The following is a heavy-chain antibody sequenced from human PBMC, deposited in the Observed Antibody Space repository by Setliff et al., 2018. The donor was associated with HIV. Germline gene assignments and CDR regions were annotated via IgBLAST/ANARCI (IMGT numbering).Heavy chain of an antibody. Sequence: GGSLRLSCAASGFTFSNYWMDWVRQAPGKGLEWVATIKQDGSEIHYMDSVKGRFTISRDNARTSLYLEMSSLRDEDTAVYLCANLWELGAWGQGTLVTVSS. D-gene: IGHD3-16*01. CDR1: GFTFSNYW. V-gene: IGHV3-7*03. CDR3: ANLWELGA. J-gene: IGHJ5*02. CDR2: IKQDGSEI.